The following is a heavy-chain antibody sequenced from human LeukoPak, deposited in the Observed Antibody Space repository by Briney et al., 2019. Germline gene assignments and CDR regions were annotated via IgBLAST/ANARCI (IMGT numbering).Heavy chain of an antibody. CDR1: GFTFSSYA. J-gene: IGHJ4*02. CDR3: AKSEGPRAPFDY. Sequence: GGSLRLSCAASGFTFSSYAMSWVRQAPGKGLKWVSAITGSGGTTYHADSVKGRFTISRDNSENILYLQMNSLRAEDTAVYYCAKSEGPRAPFDYWGQGTLVTVSS. CDR2: ITGSGGTT. V-gene: IGHV3-23*01.